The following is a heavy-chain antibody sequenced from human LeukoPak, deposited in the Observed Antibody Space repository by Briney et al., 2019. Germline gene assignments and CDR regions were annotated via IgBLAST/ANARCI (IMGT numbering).Heavy chain of an antibody. V-gene: IGHV1-18*01. CDR2: INAYNGNT. CDR3: ARDPDCSSTSCYASSYYYYGMDV. Sequence: ASVKVSCKASGYTFTSYGISWVRQAPGQGLEWMGWINAYNGNTNYAQKLQGRVTMTTDTSTSTAYMELRSLRSDDTAVYYCARDPDCSSTSCYASSYYYYGMDVWGQGTTVTVSS. D-gene: IGHD2-2*01. CDR1: GYTFTSYG. J-gene: IGHJ6*02.